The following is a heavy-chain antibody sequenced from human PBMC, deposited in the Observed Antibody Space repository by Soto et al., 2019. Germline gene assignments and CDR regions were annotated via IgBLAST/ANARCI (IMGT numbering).Heavy chain of an antibody. J-gene: IGHJ6*03. D-gene: IGHD6-6*01. CDR3: ARDRYSSSRGNYYYMDV. V-gene: IGHV6-1*01. Sequence: TLSLTCAISGDSVSSNSAAWNWIRQSPSRGLEWLGRTYYRSKWYNDYAVSVKSRITINPDTSKNQFSLQLNSVTPEDTAVYYCARDRYSSSRGNYYYMDVWGKGTTVTVSS. CDR1: GDSVSSNSAA. CDR2: TYYRSKWYN.